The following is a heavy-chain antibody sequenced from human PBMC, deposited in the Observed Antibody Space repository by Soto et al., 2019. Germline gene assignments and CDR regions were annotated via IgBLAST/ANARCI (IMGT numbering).Heavy chain of an antibody. CDR3: ARERDSSGYYGALDAFDI. D-gene: IGHD3-22*01. J-gene: IGHJ3*02. Sequence: ASVKVSYKASGYTFTTYDINWVRQATGQGLEWMGWMNPNSGNTGYAQRFQGRITMTRDTSISTAYMELSSLRSEDTAVYYCARERDSSGYYGALDAFDIWGQGTMVTVSS. V-gene: IGHV1-8*01. CDR1: GYTFTTYD. CDR2: MNPNSGNT.